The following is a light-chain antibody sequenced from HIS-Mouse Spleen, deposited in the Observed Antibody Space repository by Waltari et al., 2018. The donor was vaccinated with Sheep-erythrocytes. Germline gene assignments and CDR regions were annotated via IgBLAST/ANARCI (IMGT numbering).Light chain of an antibody. J-gene: IGLJ1*01. V-gene: IGLV2-11*01. CDR3: CSYAGSYNHV. CDR2: DVS. Sequence: QSALTQPRSVSGSPGQSVTIPRTVTSSDVGGYNYVSWYQQHPGKAPNLMIYDVSKRPSGVPDRFSGSKSGNTASLTISGLQAEDEADYYCCSYAGSYNHVFATGTKVTVL. CDR1: SSDVGGYNY.